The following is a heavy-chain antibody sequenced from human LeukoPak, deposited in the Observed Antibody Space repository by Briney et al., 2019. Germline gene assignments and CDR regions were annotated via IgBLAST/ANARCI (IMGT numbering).Heavy chain of an antibody. CDR3: ARDRGDSGSSDY. Sequence: GGSLRLSCAASGVILSDYYMSWIRQAPGKGLEWVSYISSSSSYTINADSVKGRFTVFRDNAKNLVFLQMNRLRAEDTAAYYCARDRGDSGSSDYWGQGTLVTVSS. J-gene: IGHJ4*02. CDR2: ISSSSSYT. CDR1: GVILSDYY. D-gene: IGHD3-10*01. V-gene: IGHV3-11*06.